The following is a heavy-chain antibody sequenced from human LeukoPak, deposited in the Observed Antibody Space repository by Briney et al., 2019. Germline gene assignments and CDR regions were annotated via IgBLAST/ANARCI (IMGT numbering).Heavy chain of an antibody. J-gene: IGHJ4*02. V-gene: IGHV3-49*04. CDR3: TRPARISMIVGDLGYFHY. D-gene: IGHD3-22*01. CDR1: GFTFGDYP. CDR2: IRSKGYGETT. Sequence: GGSLRLSCTGSGFTFGDYPMSWVRQASGKGLEWVGFIRSKGYGETTEYAASVKGRFTISRDDSKGIAYLQMNSLKPEDTAMYYCTRPARISMIVGDLGYFHYWGQGTLVTVSS.